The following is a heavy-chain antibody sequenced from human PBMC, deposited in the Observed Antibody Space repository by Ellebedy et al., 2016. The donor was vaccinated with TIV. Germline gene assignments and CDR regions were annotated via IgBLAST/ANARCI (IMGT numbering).Heavy chain of an antibody. V-gene: IGHV3-48*01. J-gene: IGHJ4*02. D-gene: IGHD1-14*01. Sequence: PGGSLRLSCAVSGFTFRNHAMNWVRQAPGKRLEWASYISSSSSSISYADSVKGQFTISRDNAQNSLYLQMNSLTAEDTAVYFCARVIRGTGTTSRYCDFWGQGTLVIVSS. CDR3: ARVIRGTGTTSRYCDF. CDR1: GFTFRNHA. CDR2: ISSSSSSI.